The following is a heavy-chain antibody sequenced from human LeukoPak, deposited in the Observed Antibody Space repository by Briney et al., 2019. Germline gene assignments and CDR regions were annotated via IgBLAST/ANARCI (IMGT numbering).Heavy chain of an antibody. CDR2: ISSSGNTI. D-gene: IGHD2/OR15-2a*01. CDR3: ARGRPLSS. Sequence: GGSLRLSCAASGFTFSSYEMNWVRQAPGKGLEWVSYISSSGNTIYYADSVKGRFTISRDNAKNSLYLQMNSLRAEDTAVYYCARGRPLSSWGQGTMVTVSS. CDR1: GFTFSSYE. J-gene: IGHJ3*01. V-gene: IGHV3-48*03.